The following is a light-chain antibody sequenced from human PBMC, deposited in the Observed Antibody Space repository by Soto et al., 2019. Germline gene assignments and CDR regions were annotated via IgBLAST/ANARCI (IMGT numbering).Light chain of an antibody. CDR3: QQYNSCPLT. V-gene: IGKV3-15*01. Sequence: EIVMTQSPATLSASLGERVTLSCRASQSVNNNLAWYQQKPGQAPRLLISSASSWPTGIPARFSGSGSGTEFTLTISSLQPEDFAVYYCQQYNSCPLTFGRGTKLEIK. J-gene: IGKJ4*01. CDR1: QSVNNN. CDR2: SAS.